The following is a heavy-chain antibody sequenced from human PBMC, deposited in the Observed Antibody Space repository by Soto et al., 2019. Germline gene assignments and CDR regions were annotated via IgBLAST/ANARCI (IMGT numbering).Heavy chain of an antibody. D-gene: IGHD3-3*01. CDR1: GFTFSSYG. Sequence: QVQLVESGGGVVQPGRSLRLSCAASGFTFSSYGMHWVRQAPGKGLAWVAVIWYDGSNKYYADSVKGRFTISRDNSKNTLYLKMNSLRAEDTAVYYCARDASIKDFWSGYGFDYWGQGTLVTVSS. V-gene: IGHV3-33*01. CDR2: IWYDGSNK. CDR3: ARDASIKDFWSGYGFDY. J-gene: IGHJ4*02.